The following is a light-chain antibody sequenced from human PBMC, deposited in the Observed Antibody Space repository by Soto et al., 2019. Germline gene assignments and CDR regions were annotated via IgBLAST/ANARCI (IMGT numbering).Light chain of an antibody. CDR1: QSVSSN. V-gene: IGKV3-15*01. CDR3: QHYNNWPPWT. Sequence: EIVMTQSPATLSVSPGERATLSCRASQSVSSNLAWYQQKPGQAPRLLIYGASTMATGIPARFSGSRSGTELPLTISSLQSEDFAIYYCQHYNNWPPWTFGQGTKVEIK. CDR2: GAS. J-gene: IGKJ1*01.